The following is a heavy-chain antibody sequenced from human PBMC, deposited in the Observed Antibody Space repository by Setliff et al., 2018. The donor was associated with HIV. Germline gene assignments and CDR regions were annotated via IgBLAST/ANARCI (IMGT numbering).Heavy chain of an antibody. CDR3: ARGSCSTIGCSLRVGNDAFDI. Sequence: ASETLSLTCAVYGGSFSGYHWNWIRQPPGKGLEWIGEINHSGSTNYNPSLKSRVTISVDTSKNQFSLRLRSVTAADTAVYYCARGSCSTIGCSLRVGNDAFDIWGQGTMVTVSS. CDR2: INHSGST. J-gene: IGHJ3*02. V-gene: IGHV4-34*01. D-gene: IGHD2-2*01. CDR1: GGSFSGYH.